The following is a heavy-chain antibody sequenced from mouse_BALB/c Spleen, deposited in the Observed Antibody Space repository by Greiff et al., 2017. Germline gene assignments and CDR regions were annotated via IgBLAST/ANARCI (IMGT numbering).Heavy chain of an antibody. V-gene: IGHV4-1*02. CDR2: INPDSSTI. CDR1: GFDFSRYW. D-gene: IGHD2-14*01. CDR3: ARGIYRYGGAEYFDV. J-gene: IGHJ1*01. Sequence: DVKLVESGGGLVQPGGSLKLSCAASGFDFSRYWMSWVRQAPGKGLEWIGEINPDSSTINYTPSLKDKFIISRDNAKNTLYLQMSKVSSEDTALYYCARGIYRYGGAEYFDVWGAGTTVTVSS.